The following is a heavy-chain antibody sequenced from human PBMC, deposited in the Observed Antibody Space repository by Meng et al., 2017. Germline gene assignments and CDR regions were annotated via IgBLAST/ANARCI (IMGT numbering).Heavy chain of an antibody. V-gene: IGHV4-34*01. CDR3: ARVPTYYYDSSGYYLFDY. Sequence: QVPLQQWAQGLFDPSETLALTCAVYGGSFSGYYWSWIRQPPGKGLEWIGEINHSGSTNYHPSLKSRVTISVDTSKNQFSLKLSSVTAADTAVYYCARVPTYYYDSSGYYLFDYWGQGTLVTVSS. CDR1: GGSFSGYY. D-gene: IGHD3-22*01. J-gene: IGHJ4*02. CDR2: INHSGST.